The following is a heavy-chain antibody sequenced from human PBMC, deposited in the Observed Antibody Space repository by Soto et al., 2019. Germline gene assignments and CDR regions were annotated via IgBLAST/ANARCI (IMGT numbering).Heavy chain of an antibody. J-gene: IGHJ4*02. CDR3: ARATEWLRLEGYFDY. CDR1: GGSISSGGYS. Sequence: SETLSLTCAVSGGSISSGGYSWSWIRQPPGKGLEWIGYIYHSGSTYYNPSLKSRVTISVDRSKDQFSLKLSSVTAADTAVYYCARATEWLRLEGYFDYWGQGTLVTVSS. D-gene: IGHD5-12*01. CDR2: IYHSGST. V-gene: IGHV4-30-2*01.